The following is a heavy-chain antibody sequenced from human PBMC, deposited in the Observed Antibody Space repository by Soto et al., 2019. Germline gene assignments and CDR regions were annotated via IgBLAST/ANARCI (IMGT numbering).Heavy chain of an antibody. CDR1: GFSLTTTGVG. CDR2: IFWDDDK. Sequence: SGPTLVNPTQTLTLTCTFSGFSLTTTGVGVGWIRQPPGKALEWLALIFWDDDKRYSPSLKSRLTITKDTSKNQVVLTMTNMDPVDTATYYCAHRKGYSDSSGYYYDITFDYWGQGTLVTVSS. D-gene: IGHD3-22*01. V-gene: IGHV2-5*02. J-gene: IGHJ4*02. CDR3: AHRKGYSDSSGYYYDITFDY.